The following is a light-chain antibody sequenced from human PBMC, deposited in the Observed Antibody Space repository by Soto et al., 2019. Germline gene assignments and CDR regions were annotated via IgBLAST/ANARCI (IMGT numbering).Light chain of an antibody. CDR3: QQHNCYFVT. V-gene: IGKV1-5*03. CDR1: QSISTW. CDR2: KAS. J-gene: IGKJ1*01. Sequence: DIHMTQSPSTLSASVGDRVTITCRASQSISTWSAWYQQKPGKAPKLLIYKASSLESGVPSRFSGSGSGTEFTLTISSLQPDDFATYYCQQHNCYFVTFGQGTKV.